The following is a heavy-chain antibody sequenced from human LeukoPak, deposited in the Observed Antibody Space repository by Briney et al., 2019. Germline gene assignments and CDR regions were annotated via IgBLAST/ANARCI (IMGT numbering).Heavy chain of an antibody. CDR3: ARGEYYDSSGYYYVRGAFDI. CDR2: ISYDGSNK. CDR1: GFTFSSYA. Sequence: PGRSLRLSCAASGFTFSSYAMHWVRQAPGKGLEWVAVISYDGSNKYYADSVKGRFTISRDNSKNTLYLQMNSLRAEDTAVYYCARGEYYDSSGYYYVRGAFDIWGQGTMVTVS. J-gene: IGHJ3*02. V-gene: IGHV3-30-3*01. D-gene: IGHD3-22*01.